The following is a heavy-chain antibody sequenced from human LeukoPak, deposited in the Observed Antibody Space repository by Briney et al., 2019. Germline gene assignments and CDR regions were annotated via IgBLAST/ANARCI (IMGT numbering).Heavy chain of an antibody. CDR3: AKLRSVVVIAALNY. CDR1: GFTFTNHA. D-gene: IGHD2-21*01. CDR2: ISGSGDSA. V-gene: IGHV3-23*01. Sequence: GGSLRLSCAASGFTFTNHAMSWVRQAPGKGLEWVSTISGSGDSAYYADSVKGRFTISRDNSKNTLYLQMNSLRADDTAVYYCAKLRSVVVIAALNYWGQGILVTVSS. J-gene: IGHJ4*02.